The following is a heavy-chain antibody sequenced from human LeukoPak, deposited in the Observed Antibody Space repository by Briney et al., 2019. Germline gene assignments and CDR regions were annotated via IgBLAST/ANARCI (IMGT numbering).Heavy chain of an antibody. D-gene: IGHD6-13*01. CDR1: GGSFSGYY. J-gene: IGHJ6*03. V-gene: IGHV4-34*01. CDR2: INHSGST. CDR3: ARGLRYSSSWYDYYYYMDV. Sequence: SETLSLTCAVYGGSFSGYYWSWIRQPPGKGLEWIGEINHSGSTNYNPSLKSRVTISVDTSKNQFSLKLSSVTAADTAVYYCARGLRYSSSWYDYYYYMDVWGKGTTVTVSS.